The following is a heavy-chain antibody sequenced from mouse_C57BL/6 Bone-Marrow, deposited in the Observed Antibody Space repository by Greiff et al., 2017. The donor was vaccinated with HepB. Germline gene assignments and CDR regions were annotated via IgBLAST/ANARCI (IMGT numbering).Heavy chain of an antibody. CDR3: ARGLGKEY. CDR2: IDPANGNT. CDR1: GFNIKDTY. Sequence: EVQLVESGAELVKPGASVKLSCTASGFNIKDTYMNWVKQRPEQGLEWIGRIDPANGNTKYDPKFQGKATITADTSSNTAYLQRSSLTSEDTAVYYCARGLGKEYWGQGTTLTVSS. V-gene: IGHV14-3*02. J-gene: IGHJ2*01. D-gene: IGHD4-1*01.